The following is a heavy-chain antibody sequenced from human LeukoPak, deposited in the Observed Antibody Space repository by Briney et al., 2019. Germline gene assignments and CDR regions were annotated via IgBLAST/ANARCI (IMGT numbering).Heavy chain of an antibody. J-gene: IGHJ3*01. CDR1: GFTFSSYS. CDR2: ISSSSSYI. CDR3: ARSSYSSSSSV. Sequence: GGSLRLSCAASGFTFSSYSMNWVRQAPGKGLEWASSISSSSSYIYYADSVKGRFTISRDNAKNSLYLQINSLRAEDTAVYYCARSSYSSSSSVWGQGTMVTVSS. V-gene: IGHV3-21*04. D-gene: IGHD6-6*01.